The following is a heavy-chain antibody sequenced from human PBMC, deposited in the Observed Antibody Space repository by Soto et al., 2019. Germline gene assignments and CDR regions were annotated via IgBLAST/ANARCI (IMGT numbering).Heavy chain of an antibody. CDR3: ARDRSHSASSGQGDY. Sequence: ASVKVSCKASGYTLTNYDMSWLRQPPGQGHYRVGGINTKTGNTKDARIGQGRDSLTTDTSATTAYMQLNSLRSDDTAIYYCARDRSHSASSGQGDYWGPGTMVTASS. CDR2: INTKTGNT. V-gene: IGHV1-18*04. D-gene: IGHD3-22*01. CDR1: GYTLTNYD. J-gene: IGHJ4*02.